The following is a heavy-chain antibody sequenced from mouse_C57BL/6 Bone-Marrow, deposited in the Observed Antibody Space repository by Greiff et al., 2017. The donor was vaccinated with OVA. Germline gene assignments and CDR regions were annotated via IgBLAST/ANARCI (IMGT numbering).Heavy chain of an antibody. D-gene: IGHD1-1*01. CDR1: GYSFTDYN. V-gene: IGHV1-39*01. CDR3: INYYGSSYDFDY. J-gene: IGHJ2*01. CDR2: INPNYGTT. Sequence: EVQLQESGPELVKPGASVKISCKASGYSFTDYNMNWVKQSNGKSLEWIGVINPNYGTTSYNQKFKGKATLTVDQSSSTAYMQLNSLTSEDSAVYYCINYYGSSYDFDYWGQGTTLTVSS.